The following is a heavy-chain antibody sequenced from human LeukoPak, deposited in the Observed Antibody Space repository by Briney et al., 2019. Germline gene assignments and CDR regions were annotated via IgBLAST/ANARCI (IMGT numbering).Heavy chain of an antibody. J-gene: IGHJ4*02. CDR3: ARSGGPSYGAD. Sequence: PGGSLRLSCAASGFTFRTYWMSWVRQAPGKGLEWVANIKQDGNEKYYVDSVKGRFTISRDNAKNSLYLQMNSLRAEDTAVYYCARSGGPSYGADWGQGTLVTVSS. CDR1: GFTFRTYW. V-gene: IGHV3-7*01. CDR2: IKQDGNEK. D-gene: IGHD5-18*01.